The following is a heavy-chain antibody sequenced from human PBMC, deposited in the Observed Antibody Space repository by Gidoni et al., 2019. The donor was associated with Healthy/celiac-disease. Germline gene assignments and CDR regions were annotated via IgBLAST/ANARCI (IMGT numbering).Heavy chain of an antibody. D-gene: IGHD3-9*01. Sequence: EVQLVESGGGLVQPGGSLRLSCAASGFTFSIYEMNWVRQAPGKGLEWVSYISSSGSTIYYADSVKGRFTISRDNAKNSLYLQMNSLRAEDTAVYYCAREGFLTGFDYWGQGTLVTVSS. J-gene: IGHJ4*02. CDR1: GFTFSIYE. CDR3: AREGFLTGFDY. CDR2: ISSSGSTI. V-gene: IGHV3-48*03.